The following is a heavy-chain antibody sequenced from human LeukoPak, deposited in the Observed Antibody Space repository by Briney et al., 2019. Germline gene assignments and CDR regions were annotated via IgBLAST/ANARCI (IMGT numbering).Heavy chain of an antibody. J-gene: IGHJ4*02. Sequence: PSETLSLTCTVSGGSISSFYWSWIRQPPGKGLEWIGYIYYSGSTNYNPSLKSRATISVDTSKNQFSLKLSSVTAADTAIYYCAKSSYYDSSGYYREYYFDYWGQGTLVTVSS. CDR3: AKSSYYDSSGYYREYYFDY. V-gene: IGHV4-59*01. D-gene: IGHD3-22*01. CDR1: GGSISSFY. CDR2: IYYSGST.